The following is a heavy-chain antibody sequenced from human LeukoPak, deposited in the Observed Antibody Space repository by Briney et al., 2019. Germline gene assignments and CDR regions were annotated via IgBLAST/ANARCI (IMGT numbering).Heavy chain of an antibody. CDR1: GFTFSSYG. J-gene: IGHJ4*02. Sequence: PGGSLGLSRAASGFTFSSYGMHWVRQAPGKGLEWVAFIRYDGSNKYYADSVKGRFTISRDNSKNTLYLQMNSLRAEDTAVYYCAKDPSSGWYGGSYWGQGTLVTVSS. CDR3: AKDPSSGWYGGSY. CDR2: IRYDGSNK. D-gene: IGHD6-19*01. V-gene: IGHV3-30*02.